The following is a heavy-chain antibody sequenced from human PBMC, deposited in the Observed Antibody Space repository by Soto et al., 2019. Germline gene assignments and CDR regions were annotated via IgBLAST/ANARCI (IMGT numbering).Heavy chain of an antibody. CDR3: ARDRLMATAGTARHYFGLDV. CDR2: IYYSGNT. CDR1: GGSIRSGGYY. J-gene: IGHJ6*02. D-gene: IGHD5-18*01. V-gene: IGHV4-31*03. Sequence: SETLSLTCTVSGGSIRSGGYYWSWVRQNPRRGLEWIGNIYYSGNTYYNPSLKRRLTISVDTSKNQFSLNLSSVTAADTAVYYCARDRLMATAGTARHYFGLDVWGQGTTVTVSS.